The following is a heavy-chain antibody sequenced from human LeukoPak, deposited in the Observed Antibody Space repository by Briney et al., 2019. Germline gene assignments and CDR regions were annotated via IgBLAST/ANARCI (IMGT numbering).Heavy chain of an antibody. J-gene: IGHJ6*02. V-gene: IGHV1-2*02. Sequence: GGSLRLSCAASGFTFTGYYMHWVRQAPGQGLEWMGWINPNSGGTNYAQKFQGRVTMTRDTSISTAYMELSRLRSDDTAVYYCAREYYDILTGYLYYYYGMDVWGQGTTVTVSS. D-gene: IGHD3-9*01. CDR3: AREYYDILTGYLYYYYGMDV. CDR1: GFTFTGYY. CDR2: INPNSGGT.